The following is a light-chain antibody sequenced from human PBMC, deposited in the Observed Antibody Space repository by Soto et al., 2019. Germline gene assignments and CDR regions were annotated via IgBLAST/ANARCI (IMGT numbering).Light chain of an antibody. CDR2: DAS. V-gene: IGKV3-11*01. CDR3: QQRVSRPLT. J-gene: IGKJ4*01. Sequence: EIVLTQSPGTLSLSPGERATLSCTASQTVSDYIAWYQKKPGQPPRLLIYDASNRATGIPARFSGSGSGTDFTLTISSLVPEDFALYYCQQRVSRPLTFGGGTRVEI. CDR1: QTVSDY.